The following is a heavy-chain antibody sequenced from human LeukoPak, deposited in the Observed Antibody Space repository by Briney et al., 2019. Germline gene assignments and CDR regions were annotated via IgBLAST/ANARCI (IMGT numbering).Heavy chain of an antibody. CDR1: GYTFTSYG. CDR2: ITPFNGNT. D-gene: IGHD5-12*01. J-gene: IGHJ3*02. V-gene: IGHV1-45*02. CDR3: ARSPFSGDDDAFDI. Sequence: GASVMVSCKASGYTFTSYGISWVRQAPGQALELMGWITPFNGNTNYAQQFQDRVTITRDRSRNTVYMELNSLRFEYTAMYYCARSPFSGDDDAFDIWGQGTMVTVSS.